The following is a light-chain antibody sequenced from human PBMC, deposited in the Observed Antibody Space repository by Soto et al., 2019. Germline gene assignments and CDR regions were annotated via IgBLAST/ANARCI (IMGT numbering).Light chain of an antibody. J-gene: IGLJ2*01. CDR2: EGS. V-gene: IGLV2-23*03. Sequence: QSALTQPASVSGSPGQSITISCTGTSSDVGRYNLVSWYQLHPGKAPKYIIYEGSKRPSGVSNRFSGSQSGNTASLTISGLQAEDEADYYCCSYGGSSTFDVVFGGGTQLTVL. CDR3: CSYGGSSTFDVV. CDR1: SSDVGRYNL.